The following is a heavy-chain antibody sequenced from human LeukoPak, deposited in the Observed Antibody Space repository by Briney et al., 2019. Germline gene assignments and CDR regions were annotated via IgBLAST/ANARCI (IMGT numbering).Heavy chain of an antibody. CDR1: GYTFTSYY. D-gene: IGHD6-13*01. J-gene: IGHJ4*02. V-gene: IGHV1-46*01. Sequence: GASVKVSCKASGYTFTSYYMHWVRQAPGQGLEWMGIINPSGGSTSYAQKFQGRVTMTRDMSTSTVYMELSSLRSEDTAVYYCAVPHFNGYNNNWYSYFFDYWGQGTLLTVSS. CDR2: INPSGGST. CDR3: AVPHFNGYNNNWYSYFFDY.